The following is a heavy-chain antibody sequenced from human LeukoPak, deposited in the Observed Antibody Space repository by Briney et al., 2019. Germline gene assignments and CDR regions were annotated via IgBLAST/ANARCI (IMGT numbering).Heavy chain of an antibody. CDR3: ARGPAYSSGWAQGNYGMDV. V-gene: IGHV1-18*04. CDR1: GYTFTSYD. CDR2: ISAYNGNT. Sequence: VASVKVSCKASGYTFTSYDISWVRQAPGQGLEWMGWISAYNGNTNYAQKLQGRVTMTTDTSTSTAYMELRSLRSDDTAVYYCARGPAYSSGWAQGNYGMDVWGQGTTVTVSS. J-gene: IGHJ6*02. D-gene: IGHD6-19*01.